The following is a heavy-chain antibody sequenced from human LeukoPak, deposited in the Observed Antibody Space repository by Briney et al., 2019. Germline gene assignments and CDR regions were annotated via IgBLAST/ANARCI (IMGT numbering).Heavy chain of an antibody. Sequence: SETLSLTCTVSGGSISSNYWSWIRQPPGKGLEWIGYIYYSGSTNYNPSLKSRVTISVDTSKNQFSLKLSSVTAADTAVYYCAREGGGYNDYWGQGILVTVSS. D-gene: IGHD5-24*01. CDR3: AREGGGYNDY. CDR2: IYYSGST. CDR1: GGSISSNY. J-gene: IGHJ4*02. V-gene: IGHV4-59*01.